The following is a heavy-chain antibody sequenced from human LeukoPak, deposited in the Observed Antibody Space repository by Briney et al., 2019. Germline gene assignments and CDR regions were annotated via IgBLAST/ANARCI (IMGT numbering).Heavy chain of an antibody. CDR3: ATYCSGGSCYRFDAFDI. V-gene: IGHV3-21*01. CDR2: ISSSSSYI. Sequence: GGSLRLSCAASGFTFSSYSMNWVRQAPGKGLEWVSSISSSSSYIYYADSVKGRFTISRDNAKNSLYLQMNSLRAEDTAVYYCATYCSGGSCYRFDAFDIWGQGTMVTVSS. CDR1: GFTFSSYS. J-gene: IGHJ3*02. D-gene: IGHD2-15*01.